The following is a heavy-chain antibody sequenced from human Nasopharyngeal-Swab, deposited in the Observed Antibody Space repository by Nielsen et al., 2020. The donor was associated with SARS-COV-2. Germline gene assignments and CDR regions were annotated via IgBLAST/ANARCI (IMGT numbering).Heavy chain of an antibody. D-gene: IGHD3-22*01. J-gene: IGHJ4*02. CDR2: ISGSGGST. CDR1: GGSISNGDYS. Sequence: ETLSLTCAVSGGSISNGDYSWSWVRQAPGKGLEWVSAISGSGGSTYYADSVKGRFTISRDNSKNTLYLQMNSLRAEDTAVYYCAKEAYDSSGWSDYWGQGTLVTVSS. CDR3: AKEAYDSSGWSDY. V-gene: IGHV3-23*01.